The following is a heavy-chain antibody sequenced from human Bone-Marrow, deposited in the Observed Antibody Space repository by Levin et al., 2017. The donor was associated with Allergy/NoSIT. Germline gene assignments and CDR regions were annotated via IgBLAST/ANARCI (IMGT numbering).Heavy chain of an antibody. CDR2: ISYVGSNK. D-gene: IGHD3-10*01. V-gene: IGHV3-30*18. CDR3: AKVPWTRGIYYYYYDMDV. CDR1: GFTFRSHG. Sequence: GGSLRLSCAASGFTFRSHGMHWVRQAPGKGLEWVAVISYVGSNKYYADSVKGRFAISRDNSKNTLYLQMNGLRAEDTAVYYCAKVPWTRGIYYYYYDMDVWGQGTTVTVS. J-gene: IGHJ6*02.